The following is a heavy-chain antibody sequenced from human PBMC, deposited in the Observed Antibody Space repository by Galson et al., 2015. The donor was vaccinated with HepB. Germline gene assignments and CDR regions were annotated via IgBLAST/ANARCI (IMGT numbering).Heavy chain of an antibody. CDR2: IYYSGST. CDR1: GGSISSYY. CDR3: ARGSSGWYGYFFDY. J-gene: IGHJ4*02. V-gene: IGHV4-59*01. D-gene: IGHD6-19*01. Sequence: ATLSLTWTVAGGSISSYYWTWLRQPPGKGLEWIGYIYYSGSTNYNPSLKSRVTITVDTSKNQFSLKLSSVSAADTAVYYCARGSSGWYGYFFDYWGQGTLVTVSS.